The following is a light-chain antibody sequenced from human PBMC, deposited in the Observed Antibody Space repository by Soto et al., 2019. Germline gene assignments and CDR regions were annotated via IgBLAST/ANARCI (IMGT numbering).Light chain of an antibody. V-gene: IGKV3-11*01. CDR1: QSISSY. J-gene: IGKJ1*01. CDR2: DAS. Sequence: EIVLTQSPATLSLSPGDRATLSCRASQSISSYLAWYQQKPGQAPRLLISDASNRATGIPARFSGSGSGTDFTLTISSLEPEDFAVYYCQQRTSWPTFGQGTKVEIK. CDR3: QQRTSWPT.